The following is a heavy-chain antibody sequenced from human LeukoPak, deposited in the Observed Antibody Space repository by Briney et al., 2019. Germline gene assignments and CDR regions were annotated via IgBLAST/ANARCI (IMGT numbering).Heavy chain of an antibody. CDR1: GVTFSDFW. J-gene: IGHJ4*02. V-gene: IGHV3-7*01. CDR2: MNQDESQK. CDR3: ASFEYKYSF. Sequence: GGSLRLSCEASGVTFSDFWMTWVRQAPGKGLEWVATMNQDESQKYYVDSVKGRFTISRDNAKNALFLHMNSLRGEDTAIYYCASFEYKYSFGGQGTLVTVSS. D-gene: IGHD2/OR15-2a*01.